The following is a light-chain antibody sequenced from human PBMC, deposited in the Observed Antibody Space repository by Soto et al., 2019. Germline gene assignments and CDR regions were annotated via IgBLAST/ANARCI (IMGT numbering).Light chain of an antibody. CDR1: SSNIGSNT. J-gene: IGLJ1*01. CDR2: SNN. CDR3: AAWDDSLNCVFV. V-gene: IGLV1-44*01. Sequence: QSVLTQPPSASGTPGQRVTISCSGSSSNIGSNTVNWYQQLPGTAPKLLVYSNNQRPSGVPDRFSGSKSGTSASLAISGLQSEDEADYYCAAWDDSLNCVFVFRTGSKVTVL.